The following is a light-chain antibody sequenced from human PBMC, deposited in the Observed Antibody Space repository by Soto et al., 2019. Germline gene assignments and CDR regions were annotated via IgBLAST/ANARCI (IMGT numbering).Light chain of an antibody. CDR3: QSYDSNLSGVV. J-gene: IGLJ2*01. V-gene: IGLV1-40*01. CDR1: SSNIGAGYD. CDR2: GNS. Sequence: QSVLTQPPSASGAPGQRVTISCTGSSSNIGAGYDVHWYQQLPGTAPKLLIYGNSNRPSGVPDRFSGSKSGTSASLAITGLQTEDEADYYCQSYDSNLSGVVFGGGSKLTVL.